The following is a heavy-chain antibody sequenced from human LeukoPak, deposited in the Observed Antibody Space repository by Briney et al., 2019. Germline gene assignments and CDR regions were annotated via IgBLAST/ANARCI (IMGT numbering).Heavy chain of an antibody. CDR2: IYPGDSDT. Sequence: GESLKISCKGSGYSFTSYWIGWVRQMPGKGLEWMGIIYPGDSDTRYSPSFQGQVTISADKSISTAYLQWSSLKASDTAMYYCARHPMVRGAPRFEEGLDYWGQGTLVTVSS. D-gene: IGHD3-10*01. CDR1: GYSFTSYW. CDR3: ARHPMVRGAPRFEEGLDY. V-gene: IGHV5-51*01. J-gene: IGHJ4*02.